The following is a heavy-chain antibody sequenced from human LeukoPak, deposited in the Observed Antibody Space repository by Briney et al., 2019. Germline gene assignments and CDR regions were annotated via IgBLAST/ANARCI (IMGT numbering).Heavy chain of an antibody. CDR3: ARPPRRAAHGYFDL. D-gene: IGHD2-15*01. V-gene: IGHV4-34*01. CDR2: INHRGST. CDR1: GGSFNDYY. J-gene: IGHJ2*01. Sequence: SETLSLTCAVYGGSFNDYYWSWIRQPPGKGLGWIGEINHRGSTNYNPSLKSRVTISVDTSKNQFSLKLRSITAADTAMYYCARPPRRAAHGYFDLWGRGTLVTVSS.